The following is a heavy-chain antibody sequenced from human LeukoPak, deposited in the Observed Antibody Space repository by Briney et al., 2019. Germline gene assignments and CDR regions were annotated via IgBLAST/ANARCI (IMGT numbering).Heavy chain of an antibody. CDR3: ATSNIAARDY. Sequence: GGSLRLSCAASGFTVSSNYMSWVRQAPGKGLEWVSVIYSGGSTYYADSVKGRFTISRDNSKNSLYLQMNSLRAEDTAVYYCATSNIAARDYWGQGTLVTVSS. CDR2: IYSGGST. V-gene: IGHV3-53*01. J-gene: IGHJ4*02. D-gene: IGHD6-6*01. CDR1: GFTVSSNY.